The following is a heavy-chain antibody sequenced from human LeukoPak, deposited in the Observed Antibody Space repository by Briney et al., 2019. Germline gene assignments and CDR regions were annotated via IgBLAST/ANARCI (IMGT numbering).Heavy chain of an antibody. CDR3: ARDAGYVRFDF. J-gene: IGHJ4*02. V-gene: IGHV3-64*01. Sequence: PGGSLRLSCAASGFTFSTYTMHWVRQAPGKGLEYVSSISGNGGSREYANSVKGGFTISRDNSRNTLYLQMGSLRAEDMAVYYCARDAGYVRFDFWGQGTLATVSS. CDR1: GFTFSTYT. CDR2: ISGNGGSR. D-gene: IGHD5-18*01.